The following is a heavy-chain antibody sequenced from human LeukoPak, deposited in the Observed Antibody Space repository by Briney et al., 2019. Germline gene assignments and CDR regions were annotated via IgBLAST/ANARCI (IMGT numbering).Heavy chain of an antibody. D-gene: IGHD5-12*01. CDR1: GFTFSSYA. V-gene: IGHV3-23*01. CDR2: ISGSGGST. CDR3: AKEYSGYDRYFDY. Sequence: HPGGSLRLSCAASGFTFSSYAMSWVRQAPGKGLEWGSAISGSGGSTYYADSVKGRFTISRDNSKNTLYLQMNSLRAEDTAVYYCAKEYSGYDRYFDYWGQGTLVTVSS. J-gene: IGHJ4*02.